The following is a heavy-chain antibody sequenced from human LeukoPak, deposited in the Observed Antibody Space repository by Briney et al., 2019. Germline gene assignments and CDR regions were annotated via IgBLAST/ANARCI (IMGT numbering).Heavy chain of an antibody. J-gene: IGHJ4*02. CDR3: ARGDGYNPTNRPPPDY. D-gene: IGHD5-24*01. V-gene: IGHV4-59*01. CDR2: IYYSGST. CDR1: GGSISSYY. Sequence: PSETLSLTCTVSGGSISSYYWSWIRQPPGKGVEWIGYIYYSGSTNYNPSLKSRVTISVDTSKNQFSLKLSSVTAADTAVYYCARGDGYNPTNRPPPDYWGRGTLVTVYS.